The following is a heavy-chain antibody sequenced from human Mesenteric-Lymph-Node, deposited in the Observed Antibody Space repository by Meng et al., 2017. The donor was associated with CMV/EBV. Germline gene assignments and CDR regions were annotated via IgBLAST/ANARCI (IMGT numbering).Heavy chain of an antibody. J-gene: IGHJ5*02. D-gene: IGHD3-10*01. V-gene: IGHV1-18*01. CDR3: ARDSAGVYYYDP. CDR1: GYTFTSYG. Sequence: ASVKVSCKASGYTFTSYGISWVRQAPGQGLEWMGWISAYNGNTNFAQKLQGRVTMTTDTSTSTAYMELRRLRSDDTAVYYCARDSAGVYYYDPWGQGTLVTVSS. CDR2: ISAYNGNT.